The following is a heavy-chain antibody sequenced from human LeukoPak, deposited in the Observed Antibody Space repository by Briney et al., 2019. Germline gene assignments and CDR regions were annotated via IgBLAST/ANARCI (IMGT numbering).Heavy chain of an antibody. J-gene: IGHJ4*02. D-gene: IGHD6-6*01. V-gene: IGHV3-23*01. Sequence: PGRSMRPSCAASGSTFSSYATTWDRQAPGDGLGWVATDNVYGSSSTYTYYVAAVKRQFTISIDKSNLTLYEQMKCLRAGDTAVYYCAKVRPRLDYWGQGTLVTVSS. CDR2: DNVYGSSSTYT. CDR3: AKVRPRLDY. CDR1: GSTFSSYA.